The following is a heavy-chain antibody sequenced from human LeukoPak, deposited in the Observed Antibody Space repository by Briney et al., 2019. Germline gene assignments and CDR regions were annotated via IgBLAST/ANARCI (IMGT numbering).Heavy chain of an antibody. CDR1: GGSISSGGYY. CDR3: ARGEDYDFWSGYYGGYYFGY. D-gene: IGHD3-3*01. J-gene: IGHJ4*02. Sequence: SQTLSLTCTVSGGSISSGGYYWSWIRQHPEKGLEWIGYIYYSGSTYYNPSLKSRVTISVDTSKNQFSLKLSSVTAADTAVYYCARGEDYDFWSGYYGGYYFGYWGQGTLVTVSS. V-gene: IGHV4-31*03. CDR2: IYYSGST.